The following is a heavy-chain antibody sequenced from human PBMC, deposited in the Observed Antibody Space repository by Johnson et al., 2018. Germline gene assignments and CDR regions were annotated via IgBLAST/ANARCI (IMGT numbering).Heavy chain of an antibody. J-gene: IGHJ6*03. V-gene: IGHV3-33*01. D-gene: IGHD1-20*01. CDR2: IWYDGSNK. Sequence: QVQLVQSGGGVVQPGRSLRLSCAASGFTFSSYGMHWVRQAPGKGLEWVAVIWYDGSNKYYADSVKGRFTISRDNAKNSLYLQMNSLRAEDTAVYYCNNWNERGGYYYMDVWGKGTTVTVSS. CDR1: GFTFSSYG. CDR3: NNWNERGGYYYMDV.